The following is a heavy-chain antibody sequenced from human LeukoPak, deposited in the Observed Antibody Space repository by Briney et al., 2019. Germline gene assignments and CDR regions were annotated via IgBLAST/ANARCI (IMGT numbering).Heavy chain of an antibody. Sequence: GGSLRLSCAASGFTFSSYSMNWVRQAPGKGLEWVSSISSGSSYIYYADSVKGRFTISRDNAKNSLYLQMNSLRAEDTAVYYCARESSRLTTNAFDIWGQGTMVTVSS. V-gene: IGHV3-21*01. D-gene: IGHD1-14*01. CDR3: ARESSRLTTNAFDI. CDR1: GFTFSSYS. CDR2: ISSGSSYI. J-gene: IGHJ3*02.